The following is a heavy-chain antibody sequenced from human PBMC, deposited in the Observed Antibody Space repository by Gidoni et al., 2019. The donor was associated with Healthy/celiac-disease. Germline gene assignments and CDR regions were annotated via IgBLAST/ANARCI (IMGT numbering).Heavy chain of an antibody. CDR1: VYSFTSYW. Sequence: DVQLVQSGAEVKKPGESLRISCKGSVYSFTSYWISWVRQMPGKGLEWMGRIDPSDSYTNYSPSFQGHVTISADKSISTAYLQWSSLKASDTAMYYCARRIITIFGFGAFDIWGQGTMVTVSS. CDR3: ARRIITIFGFGAFDI. D-gene: IGHD3-3*01. J-gene: IGHJ3*02. CDR2: IDPSDSYT. V-gene: IGHV5-10-1*01.